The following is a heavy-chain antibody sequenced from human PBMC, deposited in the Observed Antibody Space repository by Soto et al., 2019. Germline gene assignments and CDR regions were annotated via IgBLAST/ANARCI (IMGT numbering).Heavy chain of an antibody. V-gene: IGHV4-39*01. Sequence: QLQLQESGPGLVKPSETLSLTCSVSGGSITIDSYFWGWIRQSPEKGLEWIASISYSGNTYYNPTRTSRVSISVDTSKSHFSLRLSSVTAADAAVYYCVRFWPPPDYNILTIYTDAFDYWGQGTLVTVSS. CDR3: VRFWPPPDYNILTIYTDAFDY. CDR1: GGSITIDSYF. J-gene: IGHJ4*02. D-gene: IGHD3-9*01. CDR2: ISYSGNT.